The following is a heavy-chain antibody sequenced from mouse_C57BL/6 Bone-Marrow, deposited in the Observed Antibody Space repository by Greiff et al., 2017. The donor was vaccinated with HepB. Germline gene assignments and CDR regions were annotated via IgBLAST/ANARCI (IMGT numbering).Heavy chain of an antibody. CDR3: ARSTTVVAPYFDV. Sequence: VHLVESGAELARPGASVKLSCKASGYTFTSYGISWVKQRTGQGLEWIGEIYPRSGNTYYNEKFKGKATLTADKSSSTAYMELRSLTSEDSAVYFCARSTTVVAPYFDVWGTGTTVTVSS. CDR1: GYTFTSYG. D-gene: IGHD1-1*01. J-gene: IGHJ1*03. V-gene: IGHV1-81*01. CDR2: IYPRSGNT.